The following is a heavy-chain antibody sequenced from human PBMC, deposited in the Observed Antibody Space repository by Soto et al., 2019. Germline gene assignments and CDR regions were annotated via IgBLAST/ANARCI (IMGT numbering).Heavy chain of an antibody. Sequence: GVSLRLSYAASGFTFSSYSMNWVRQAPGKGLEWVSYISSSSSTIYYADSVKGRFTISRDNAKNSLYLQMNSLRDEDTAVYYCARDSYDYYDSSGYPDYWGQGT. CDR3: ARDSYDYYDSSGYPDY. D-gene: IGHD3-22*01. J-gene: IGHJ4*02. CDR1: GFTFSSYS. CDR2: ISSSSSTI. V-gene: IGHV3-48*02.